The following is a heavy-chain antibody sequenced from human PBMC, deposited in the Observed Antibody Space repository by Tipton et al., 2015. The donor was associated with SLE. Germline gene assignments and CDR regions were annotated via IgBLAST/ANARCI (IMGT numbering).Heavy chain of an antibody. J-gene: IGHJ4*02. D-gene: IGHD3-3*01. V-gene: IGHV3-9*01. CDR1: GFTFDDYA. CDR3: ARASSYYDFWGDPV. Sequence: SLRLSCVVSGFTFDDYAMHWVRQAPGKGLEWVSGISWNGGSTVYSDSVKGRFSITRDNAKKSLYLQMNSLRAADTALYYCARASSYYDFWGDPVWGQGTLVTVSS. CDR2: ISWNGGST.